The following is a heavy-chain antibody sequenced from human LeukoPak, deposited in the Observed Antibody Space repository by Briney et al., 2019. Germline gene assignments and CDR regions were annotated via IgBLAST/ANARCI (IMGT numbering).Heavy chain of an antibody. CDR3: ASGIGVSAYYGHWFDS. CDR1: GGTLTNGCYY. V-gene: IGHV4-61*01. CDR2: IYYRGRT. D-gene: IGHD3-22*01. Sequence: PSETLSLTFTGSGGTLTNGCYYWLWLPQSPGTGRVCLRYIYYRGRTNYNPSLKSRGTIPVDKSKNQSSLMHTSVTAAGRADYYCASGIGVSAYYGHWFDSWGQGTLVTVSS. J-gene: IGHJ5*01.